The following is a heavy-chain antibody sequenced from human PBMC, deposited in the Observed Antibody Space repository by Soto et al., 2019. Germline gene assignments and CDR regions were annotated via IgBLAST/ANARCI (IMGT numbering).Heavy chain of an antibody. CDR1: GFTFNNAW. D-gene: IGHD2-2*01. J-gene: IGHJ4*02. V-gene: IGHV3-15*01. Sequence: GGSLRLSCAASGFTFNNAWMTWVRQVPGKGLEWVARIRSKTDGGTADLAAPVKDRFIISRDDSKKTLYLEMNSLKTEDTAVYHCTTLSYCRGSSCFSALDSWGQGTLVTVSS. CDR2: IRSKTDGGTA. CDR3: TTLSYCRGSSCFSALDS.